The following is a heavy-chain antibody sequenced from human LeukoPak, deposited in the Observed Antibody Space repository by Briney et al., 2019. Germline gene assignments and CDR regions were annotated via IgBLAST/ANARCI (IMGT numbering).Heavy chain of an antibody. D-gene: IGHD6-13*01. CDR3: ARGEDSSSWSALPFDY. J-gene: IGHJ4*02. CDR2: IIPIFGTA. Sequence: SVKVSCKASGGTFSSYAISWVRQAPGQGLEWMGGIIPIFGTANYAQKFQGRVTITTDESTSTAYMELSSLRSEDTAVYYCARGEDSSSWSALPFDYWGQGTLSPSPQ. CDR1: GGTFSSYA. V-gene: IGHV1-69*05.